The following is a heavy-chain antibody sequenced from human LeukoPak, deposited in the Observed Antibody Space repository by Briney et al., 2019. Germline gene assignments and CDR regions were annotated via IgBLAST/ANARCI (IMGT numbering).Heavy chain of an antibody. J-gene: IGHJ4*02. D-gene: IGHD3-3*01. CDR2: IYYSGST. V-gene: IGHV4-59*08. Sequence: SGTLSLTCTVSGGSISSYYWSWIRQPPGKGLEWIGYIYYSGSTNYNPSLKSRVTISVDTSKNQFSLKLSSVTAADTAVYYCARRSNRPIDFAYYFDYWGQGTLVTVSS. CDR3: ARRSNRPIDFAYYFDY. CDR1: GGSISSYY.